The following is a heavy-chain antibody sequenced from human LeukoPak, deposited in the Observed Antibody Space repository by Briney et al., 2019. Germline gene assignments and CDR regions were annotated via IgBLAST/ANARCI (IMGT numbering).Heavy chain of an antibody. CDR1: RFTLSTYW. Sequence: PGGSLRLSCAASRFTLSTYWMSWVRQAPGKGLEWVAHIKQDGSQEYYVDSVKGRFTISRDSAKNSLYLQMNSLRAEDTAVYYCAKDYPSSYGHCFDYWGQGTLVTVSS. CDR3: AKDYPSSYGHCFDY. CDR2: IKQDGSQE. V-gene: IGHV3-7*03. J-gene: IGHJ4*02. D-gene: IGHD5-18*01.